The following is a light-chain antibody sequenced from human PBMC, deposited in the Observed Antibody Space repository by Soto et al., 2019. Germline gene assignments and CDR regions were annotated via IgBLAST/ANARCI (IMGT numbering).Light chain of an antibody. CDR3: CSYAGSITFYV. CDR1: NSDVGSYNL. V-gene: IGLV2-23*01. Sequence: QSVLTQPAYVSGSPGQSITISCPGKNSDVGSYNLVSWYQQHPGKAPKLVIYKGSERPSGVSNRFSGSKSGNTASLTISGFQAEDEADYYCCSYAGSITFYVFGTGTKVTVL. CDR2: KGS. J-gene: IGLJ1*01.